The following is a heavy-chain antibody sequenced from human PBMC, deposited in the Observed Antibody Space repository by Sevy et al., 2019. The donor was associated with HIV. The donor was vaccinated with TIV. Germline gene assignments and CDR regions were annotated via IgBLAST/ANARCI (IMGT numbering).Heavy chain of an antibody. D-gene: IGHD2-2*01. J-gene: IGHJ3*02. V-gene: IGHV3-11*04. CDR2: ISSSGSTI. Sequence: GGSLRLSCAASGFTFSDYYMSWIRQAPGKGLEWVSYISSSGSTIYYADSVKGRFTISRDNAKNSLYLQMNSLRAEDTAVYYCARDIVVVPAARSRGFFHAFDIWGQGTMVTVSS. CDR3: ARDIVVVPAARSRGFFHAFDI. CDR1: GFTFSDYY.